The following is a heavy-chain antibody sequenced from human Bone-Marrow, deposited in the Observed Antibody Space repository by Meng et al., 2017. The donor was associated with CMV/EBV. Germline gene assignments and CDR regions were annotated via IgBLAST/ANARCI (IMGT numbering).Heavy chain of an antibody. D-gene: IGHD6-13*01. V-gene: IGHV3-7*01. Sequence: GESLKISCAASGFTFSSYRMSWVRQAPGKGLEWVANIKQDGSEKYYVDSVKGRFTISRDNAKNSLYLQMNSLRAEDTAVYYCARELADYSSSWYFVNWFDPWGQGTLVTVSS. J-gene: IGHJ5*02. CDR3: ARELADYSSSWYFVNWFDP. CDR1: GFTFSSYR. CDR2: IKQDGSEK.